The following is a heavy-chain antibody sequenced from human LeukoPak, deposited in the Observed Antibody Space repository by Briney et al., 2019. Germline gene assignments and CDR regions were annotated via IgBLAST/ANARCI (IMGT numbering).Heavy chain of an antibody. CDR1: GYTFTGYY. D-gene: IGHD3-10*01. J-gene: IGHJ5*02. V-gene: IGHV1-2*02. Sequence: ASVKVSCKASGYTFTGYYMHWVRQAPGQGLEWMGWIDPKSGGTNYAQKFQGRVTMTRDTSISTAYMELSRLRSDDTAVYYCAREWYYGSGTHIAGSYNWLDPWGQGTLVTVSS. CDR3: AREWYYGSGTHIAGSYNWLDP. CDR2: IDPKSGGT.